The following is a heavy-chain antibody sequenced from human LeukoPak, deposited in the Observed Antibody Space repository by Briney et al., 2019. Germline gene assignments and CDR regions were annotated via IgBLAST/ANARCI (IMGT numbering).Heavy chain of an antibody. CDR3: AGFYDSSGYLFDY. D-gene: IGHD3-22*01. CDR2: ISSSSSYI. J-gene: IGHJ4*02. CDR1: GLTFSSYS. V-gene: IGHV3-21*01. Sequence: GGSLRLSCAASGLTFSSYSMNWVRQAPGKGLEWVSSISSSSSYIYYADSVKGRFTISRDNAQNSLYLQMNSLRAEDTAVYYCAGFYDSSGYLFDYWGQGTLVTVSS.